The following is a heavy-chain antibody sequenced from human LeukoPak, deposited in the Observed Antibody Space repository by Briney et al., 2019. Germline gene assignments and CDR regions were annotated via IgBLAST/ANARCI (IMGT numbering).Heavy chain of an antibody. D-gene: IGHD4-23*01. CDR3: ARDNSPGWFGP. V-gene: IGHV3-74*01. CDR1: EFTFSVCW. CDR2: ISGDGSTT. J-gene: IGHJ5*02. Sequence: GGSLRLSCAASEFTFSVCWMHWVRQAPGKGLVWVARISGDGSTTAFADFVEGRFTVSRDNSENTVYLQMNSLRAEDTAHYYCARDNSPGWFGPWGQGTLVTVSS.